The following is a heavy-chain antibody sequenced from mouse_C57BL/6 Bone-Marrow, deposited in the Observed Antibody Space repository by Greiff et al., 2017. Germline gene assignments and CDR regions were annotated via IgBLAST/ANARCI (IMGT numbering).Heavy chain of an antibody. J-gene: IGHJ4*01. CDR2: IYPGSGST. CDR1: GYTFTSYW. Sequence: QVQLQQSGAELVKPGASVKMSCKASGYTFTSYWITWVKQRPGQGLEWNGDIYPGSGSTNYNEKFKSKATLTVDTSSSTAYMQLSSLTSEDSAVYYCARKENPYAMDYWGQGTSVTVSS. CDR3: ARKENPYAMDY. V-gene: IGHV1-55*01.